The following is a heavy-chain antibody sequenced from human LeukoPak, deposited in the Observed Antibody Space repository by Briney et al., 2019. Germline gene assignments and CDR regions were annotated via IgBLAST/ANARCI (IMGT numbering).Heavy chain of an antibody. CDR1: GYTFSTYA. J-gene: IGHJ4*02. CDR3: ARSNDGDY. Sequence: ASVTVSFTASGYTFSTYAIHWVRQAPGQRLEWMGWINAGNGNTRYSQKFQGRVTITRDTSASTAYMELSSLTSEDTAVYYCARSNDGDYWGQGTLVTVSS. CDR2: INAGNGNT. V-gene: IGHV1-3*01. D-gene: IGHD5-24*01.